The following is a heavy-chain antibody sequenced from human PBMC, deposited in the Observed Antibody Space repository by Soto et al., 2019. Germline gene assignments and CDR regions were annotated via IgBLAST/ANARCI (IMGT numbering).Heavy chain of an antibody. J-gene: IGHJ6*02. D-gene: IGHD3-9*01. V-gene: IGHV3-21*01. CDR2: ISSSSSYI. CDR3: ARETAKYYDILTGTYYYYGMDV. Sequence: EVQLVESGGGLVKPGGSLRLSCAASGFTFSSYSMNWVRQAPGKGLEWVSSISSSSSYIYYADSVKGRFTISSDNAKNSLYLQMNSLRAEDTAVYYCARETAKYYDILTGTYYYYGMDVWGQGTTVTVSS. CDR1: GFTFSSYS.